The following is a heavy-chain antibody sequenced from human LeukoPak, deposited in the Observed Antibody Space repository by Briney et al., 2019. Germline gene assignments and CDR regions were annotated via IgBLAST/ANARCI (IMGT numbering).Heavy chain of an antibody. CDR2: INPNSGGT. CDR3: ARFADYYYYYMDV. V-gene: IGHV1-2*02. J-gene: IGHJ6*03. Sequence: ASVKVSCKASGYTFTSYYMHWVRQAPGQGLGWMGWINPNSGGTNYAQKFQGRVTMTRDTSISTAYMELSSLRSEDTAVYYCARFADYYYYYMDVWGKGTTVTVSS. CDR1: GYTFTSYY.